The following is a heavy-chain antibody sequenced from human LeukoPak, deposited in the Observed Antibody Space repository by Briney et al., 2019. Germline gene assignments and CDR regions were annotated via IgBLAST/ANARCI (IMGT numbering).Heavy chain of an antibody. J-gene: IGHJ4*02. CDR1: GFTFSSYG. V-gene: IGHV3-33*01. Sequence: GGSLRLSCAASGFTFSSYGMHWFRQAPGKGLEGVAVIWYDGSNKYYADSVKGRFTISRDNSKNTLYLQMNSLRAEDTAVYYCARDGVGYYGSGSYYNRYFDYWGQGTLVTVSS. CDR3: ARDGVGYYGSGSYYNRYFDY. CDR2: IWYDGSNK. D-gene: IGHD3-10*01.